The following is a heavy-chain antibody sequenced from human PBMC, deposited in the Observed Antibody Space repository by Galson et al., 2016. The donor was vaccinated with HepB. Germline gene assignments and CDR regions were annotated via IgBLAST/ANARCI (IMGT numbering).Heavy chain of an antibody. D-gene: IGHD3-3*01. V-gene: IGHV1-2*02. J-gene: IGHJ5*02. CDR2: INPNSGDT. CDR1: GYNFTGYY. CDR3: ARGPGITIFGVAITAVGWFDP. Sequence: SVKVSCKASGYNFTGYYVHWVRQAPGQGFEWMGWINPNSGDTDYVQKVQGRVTMTRDTSISTAYMELSRLRHDDTALYHCARGPGITIFGVAITAVGWFDPWGQGTLVTVSS.